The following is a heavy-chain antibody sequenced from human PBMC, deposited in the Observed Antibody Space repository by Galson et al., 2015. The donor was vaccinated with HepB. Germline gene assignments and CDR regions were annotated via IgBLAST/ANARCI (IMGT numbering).Heavy chain of an antibody. V-gene: IGHV3-23*01. CDR1: GFTFSSYA. D-gene: IGHD4-11*01. CDR2: ISGSGGST. CDR3: AKGFYSNEVGMDV. Sequence: SLRLSCAASGFTFSSYAMSWVRQAPGKGLEWVSAISGSGGSTYYADSVKGRFTISRDNSKNTLYLQMNSLRAEDTAVYYCAKGFYSNEVGMDVWGQGTTVTVSS. J-gene: IGHJ6*02.